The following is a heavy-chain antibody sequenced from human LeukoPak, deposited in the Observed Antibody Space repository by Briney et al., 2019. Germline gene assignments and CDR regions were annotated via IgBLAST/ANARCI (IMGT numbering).Heavy chain of an antibody. CDR1: GYTFTGYY. Sequence: ASVKVSCKASGYTFTGYYMHWVRQAPGQGLEWMGWINPNSGGTNYAQKFQGRVTMTRDTSISIAYMELSRLRSDDTAVYYCARDIEWELLYYYYGMDVWGQGTTVTVSS. CDR2: INPNSGGT. D-gene: IGHD1-26*01. J-gene: IGHJ6*02. CDR3: ARDIEWELLYYYYGMDV. V-gene: IGHV1-2*02.